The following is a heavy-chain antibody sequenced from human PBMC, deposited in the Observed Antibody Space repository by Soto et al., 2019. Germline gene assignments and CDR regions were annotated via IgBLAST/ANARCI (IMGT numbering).Heavy chain of an antibody. V-gene: IGHV4-30-4*01. D-gene: IGHD2-2*01. Sequence: QVQLHESGPGLVKPSETLSLTCTVSGGSISGGDYHWSWIRQPPGKGLEWVGYIYDSATYHNQYLKSGVIMSVDTSKNQVSLQLSSVTAADTDVYYCADGSCSSSGCYWFDHWGQGTLVTVSS. CDR1: GGSISGGDYH. CDR3: ADGSCSSSGCYWFDH. J-gene: IGHJ5*02. CDR2: IYDSAT.